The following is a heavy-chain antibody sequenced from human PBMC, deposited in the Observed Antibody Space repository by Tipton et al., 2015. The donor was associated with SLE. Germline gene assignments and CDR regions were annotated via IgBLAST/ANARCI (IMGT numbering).Heavy chain of an antibody. J-gene: IGHJ3*01. CDR2: TNPSGNT. D-gene: IGHD3-9*01. Sequence: TLSLTCTVSGGSISSHYWSWIRQPPGKGLEWIGQTNPSGNTNYNPSLKSRVTIELDTSKNQFSLTVFSVTAADTALYFCARAKDWEDGFDVWGQGTMVTVSA. CDR1: GGSISSHY. CDR3: ARAKDWEDGFDV. V-gene: IGHV4-59*11.